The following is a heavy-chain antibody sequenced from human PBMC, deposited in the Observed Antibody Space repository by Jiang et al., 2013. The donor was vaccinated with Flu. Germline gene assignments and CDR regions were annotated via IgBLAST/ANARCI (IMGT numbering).Heavy chain of an antibody. Sequence: GAEVKKPGSSVKVSCKASGGTFSSYTISWVRQAPGQGLEWMGRIIPILGIANYAQKFQGRVTITADKSTSTAYMELSSLRSEDTAVYYCARSYGDHNFDYWGQGTLVTVSS. D-gene: IGHD4-17*01. CDR1: GGTFSSYT. CDR2: IIPILGIA. J-gene: IGHJ4*02. CDR3: ARSYGDHNFDY. V-gene: IGHV1-69*02.